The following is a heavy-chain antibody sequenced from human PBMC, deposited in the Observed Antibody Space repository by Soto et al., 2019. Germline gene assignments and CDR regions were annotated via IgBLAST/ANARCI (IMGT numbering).Heavy chain of an antibody. CDR2: IYYSGST. Sequence: SETLSLTCTVSGGSISSYYWSWIRQPPGKGLERIGYIYYSGSTNYNPSLKSRVTISVDTSKNQFSLKLSSVTAADTAVYYCARGAIFGVVKVPLGYWGQGTLVTVSS. CDR1: GGSISSYY. CDR3: ARGAIFGVVKVPLGY. V-gene: IGHV4-59*08. J-gene: IGHJ4*02. D-gene: IGHD3-3*01.